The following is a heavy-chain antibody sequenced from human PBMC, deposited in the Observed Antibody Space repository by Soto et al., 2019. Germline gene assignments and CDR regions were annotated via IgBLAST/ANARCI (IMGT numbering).Heavy chain of an antibody. Sequence: QGQLVQSGAEVKKPGSSVKVSCKAAVGTFSSYAISWVRQAPGQGLEWMGGIIPIFGTANYAQKFQGRVTITADESTSTAYMELSSLRSEDTAVYYCARAVSGKTWFDPLGQGTLVTVSS. V-gene: IGHV1-69*01. J-gene: IGHJ5*02. CDR3: ARAVSGKTWFDP. D-gene: IGHD6-19*01. CDR1: VGTFSSYA. CDR2: IIPIFGTA.